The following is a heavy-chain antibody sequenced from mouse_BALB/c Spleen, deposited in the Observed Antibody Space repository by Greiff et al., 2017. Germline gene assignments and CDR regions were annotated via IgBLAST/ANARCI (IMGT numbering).Heavy chain of an antibody. Sequence: QVQLQQSGPGLVAPSQSLSITCTVSGFSLTDYGVSWIRQPPGKGLEWLGVIWGGGSTYYNSALKSRLSISKDNSKSQVFLKMNSLQTDDTAMYYCARERAPYYGFLFDYWGQGTTLTVSS. CDR1: GFSLTDYG. V-gene: IGHV2-6-5*01. CDR2: IWGGGST. CDR3: ARERAPYYGFLFDY. D-gene: IGHD1-1*02. J-gene: IGHJ2*01.